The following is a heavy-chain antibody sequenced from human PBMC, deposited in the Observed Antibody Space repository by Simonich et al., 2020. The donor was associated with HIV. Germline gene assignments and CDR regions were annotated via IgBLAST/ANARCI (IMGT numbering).Heavy chain of an antibody. J-gene: IGHJ4*02. D-gene: IGHD3-3*01. CDR3: AKDRYYNFWSGYYDY. CDR1: GFTFSSYA. Sequence: EVQLLESGGGLVQPGGSLRLSCAASGFTFSSYAMSWVRQAPGEGWDWCQGIRDSGGSTDYADSVKGRFTISRDNSKNTLYLQMNSLRAEDTAVYYCAKDRYYNFWSGYYDYWGQGTLVTVSS. CDR2: IRDSGGST. V-gene: IGHV3-23*01.